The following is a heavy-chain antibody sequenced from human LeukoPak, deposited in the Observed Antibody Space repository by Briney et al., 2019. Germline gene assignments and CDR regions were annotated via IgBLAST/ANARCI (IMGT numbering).Heavy chain of an antibody. CDR1: GYTFSDYY. D-gene: IGHD5-18*01. V-gene: IGHV1-2*02. CDR3: ARVMHWDKVMARGRGMDV. CDR2: SNPNNGAT. Sequence: ASVTVSFKASGYTFSDYYMHWVRQAPGQGLEWMAWSNPNNGATNYAQKFQGRVTMTRDTSISTAYMELSRLRSDDTAVYYCARVMHWDKVMARGRGMDVWGQGTTVTVSS. J-gene: IGHJ6*02.